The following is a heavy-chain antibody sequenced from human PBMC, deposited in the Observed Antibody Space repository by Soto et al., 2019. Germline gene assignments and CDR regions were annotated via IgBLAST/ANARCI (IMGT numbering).Heavy chain of an antibody. CDR1: GGSVSTSYYY. CDR3: ARHSLVRGTLYFFDY. V-gene: IGHV4-39*01. Sequence: PSETLSLTCTVSGGSVSTSYYYWGWIRQPPGKGLEWIGSLYSSVISYYNPSLKSRVTISVDASKNQFSLKLSSVTAADTAVYYCARHSLVRGTLYFFDYWGQGNLVTVSS. D-gene: IGHD3-10*01. CDR2: LYSSVIS. J-gene: IGHJ4*02.